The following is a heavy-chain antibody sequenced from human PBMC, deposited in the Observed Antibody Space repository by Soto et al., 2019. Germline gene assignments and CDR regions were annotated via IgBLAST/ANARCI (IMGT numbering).Heavy chain of an antibody. CDR1: GSLPVGPLSTYF. CDR3: ARARFSQWSQDYYGLDV. D-gene: IGHD3-3*01. J-gene: IGHJ6*02. V-gene: IGHV4-34*01. CDR2: INHSGSP. Sequence: SETLSLTCGLSGSLPVGPLSTYFWTWIRQPPGKGLEWIGEINHSGSPNYSPSLRGRVTISLDTSKKQFSLNLSSVTAADTAVYFCARARFSQWSQDYYGLDVWGQGTTVTVSS.